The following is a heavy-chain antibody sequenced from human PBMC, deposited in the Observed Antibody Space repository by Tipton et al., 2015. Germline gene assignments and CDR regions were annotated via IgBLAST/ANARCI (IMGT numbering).Heavy chain of an antibody. CDR1: GGSFSDYY. CDR2: IYYSGST. Sequence: TLSLTCTVSGGSFSDYYWSWIRQSPGEGLEWIGYIYYSGSTNYNPSLRSRVAMSMDTSKNQFSLKLSSVIAADTAVYYCARSPPGDYEYIEYWGQGTLITVSS. J-gene: IGHJ1*01. V-gene: IGHV4-59*07. CDR3: ARSPPGDYEYIEY. D-gene: IGHD3-16*01.